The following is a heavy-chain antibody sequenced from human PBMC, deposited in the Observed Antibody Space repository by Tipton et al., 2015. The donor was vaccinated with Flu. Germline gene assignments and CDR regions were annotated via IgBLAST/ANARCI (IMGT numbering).Heavy chain of an antibody. Sequence: TLSLTCAVYGGSFSGYYWSWIRQPPGKGLEWIGEINHSGSTNYNPPLKSRVTISVDTSKNQIPLKLSSVTAADTAVYYCARGMTSVTSWAFYIWGQGPMVTVSS. V-gene: IGHV4-34*01. CDR2: INHSGST. J-gene: IGHJ3*02. CDR3: ARGMTSVTSWAFYI. D-gene: IGHD4-17*01. CDR1: GGSFSGYY.